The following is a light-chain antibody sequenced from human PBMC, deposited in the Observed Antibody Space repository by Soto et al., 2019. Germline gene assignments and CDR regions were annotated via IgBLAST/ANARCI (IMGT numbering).Light chain of an antibody. Sequence: QSALTQPRSVSGSPGQSVTISCTGTSSDVGGYNYVSWYQHHPGKAPKLMIYDVTKRPSGVRDRFSASKSGNTASLTISGLKAEDEADYYCCSYAGSYNYVFGTGTKVTV. CDR1: SSDVGGYNY. CDR2: DVT. CDR3: CSYAGSYNYV. V-gene: IGLV2-11*01. J-gene: IGLJ1*01.